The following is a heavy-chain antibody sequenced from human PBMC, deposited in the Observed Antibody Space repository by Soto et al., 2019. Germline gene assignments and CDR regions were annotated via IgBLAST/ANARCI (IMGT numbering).Heavy chain of an antibody. CDR3: ARDYDFWSGYGPNGMDV. Sequence: QVQLVQSGAEVKKPGSSVKVSCKASGGTFSSYAISWVRQAPGQGLEWMGGIIPIFGTANYAQKFQGRVTTTADESTSTAYMELSSRRSEETAVYYCARDYDFWSGYGPNGMDVWGQGTTVTVSS. CDR1: GGTFSSYA. D-gene: IGHD3-3*01. V-gene: IGHV1-69*12. CDR2: IIPIFGTA. J-gene: IGHJ6*02.